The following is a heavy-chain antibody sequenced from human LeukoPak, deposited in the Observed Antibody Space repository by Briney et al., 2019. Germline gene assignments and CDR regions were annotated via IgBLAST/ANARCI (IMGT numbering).Heavy chain of an antibody. D-gene: IGHD6-19*01. Sequence: QPGGSLRLSCAASGFTFSSYSMNWVRQAPGKGLEWVSYISSRSSNIYYADSVKGRFTISRDNSKNTLYLQMNSLRAEDTAVYYCAKDGSGWYDYWGQGTLVTVSS. V-gene: IGHV3-48*01. J-gene: IGHJ4*02. CDR3: AKDGSGWYDY. CDR1: GFTFSSYS. CDR2: ISSRSSNI.